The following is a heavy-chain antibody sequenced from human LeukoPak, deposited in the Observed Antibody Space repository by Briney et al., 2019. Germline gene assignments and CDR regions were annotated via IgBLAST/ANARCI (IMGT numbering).Heavy chain of an antibody. CDR2: IYSGGST. Sequence: GGSLRLSCAASGFTVSSNYMSWVRQAPGKGLEWVSIIYSGGSTFYADSVKGRFTISRDNSKNTLYLQMNSLRAEDTGVYYCARGGSYLSAFDIWGQGTMVTVSS. D-gene: IGHD1-26*01. J-gene: IGHJ3*02. V-gene: IGHV3-53*01. CDR3: ARGGSYLSAFDI. CDR1: GFTVSSNY.